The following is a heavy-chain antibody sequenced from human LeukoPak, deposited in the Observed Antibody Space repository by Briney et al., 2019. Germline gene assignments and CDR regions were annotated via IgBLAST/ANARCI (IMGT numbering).Heavy chain of an antibody. CDR3: TRDGYNLPIDY. Sequence: GGSLRLSCTASGFTFGDYAMSWVRQAPGKGLEWVGFIRSKAYGGTTEYAASVKGRFTISRDDSKSIAYLQMSSLKTEDTAVYYCTRDGYNLPIDYWGQGTLVTVSS. V-gene: IGHV3-49*04. J-gene: IGHJ4*02. CDR2: IRSKAYGGTT. CDR1: GFTFGDYA. D-gene: IGHD5-24*01.